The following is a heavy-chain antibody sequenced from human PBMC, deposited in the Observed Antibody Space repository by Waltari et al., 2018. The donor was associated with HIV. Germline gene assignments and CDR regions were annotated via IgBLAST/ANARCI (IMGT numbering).Heavy chain of an antibody. CDR1: GITPGVLFCSFW. Sequence: DVQLVESGGGVVQPGGYLRLSCGASGITPGVLFCSFWMHWVRQVPDKGLVGVARIKGDGSVAFYSDSVRGRFTISRDNSKNTLYLEMNDLGADDAGVYFCARSWSGSFDYWGQGALVSVSS. V-gene: IGHV3-74*01. J-gene: IGHJ4*02. D-gene: IGHD3-3*01. CDR2: IKGDGSVA. CDR3: ARSWSGSFDY.